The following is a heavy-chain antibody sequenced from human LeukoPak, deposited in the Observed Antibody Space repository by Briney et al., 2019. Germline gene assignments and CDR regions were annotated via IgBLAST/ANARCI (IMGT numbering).Heavy chain of an antibody. V-gene: IGHV3-21*01. Sequence: GGSLRLSCEASGFTFSIYTMNWVSQAPGKGLEWVSVISAGSRHIYYADSVRCRFTISRDDAKNSLYLQMNSLRAEDTAVYYCARDKGYYDSSGYYPYYYYYGMDVWGQGTTVTVSS. CDR2: ISAGSRHI. CDR1: GFTFSIYT. CDR3: ARDKGYYDSSGYYPYYYYYGMDV. D-gene: IGHD3-22*01. J-gene: IGHJ6*02.